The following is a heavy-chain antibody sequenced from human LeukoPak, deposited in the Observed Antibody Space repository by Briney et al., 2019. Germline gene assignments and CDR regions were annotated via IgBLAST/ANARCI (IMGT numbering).Heavy chain of an antibody. CDR3: ARVQWLVSQPVNYYYYYGMDV. V-gene: IGHV4-39*07. D-gene: IGHD6-19*01. CDR2: IYYSGST. Sequence: PSETLSLTCTVSGGSISSSSYYWGRIRQPPGKGLEWIGSIYYSGSTYYNPSLKSRVTISVDTSKNQFSLKLSSVTAADTAVYYCARVQWLVSQPVNYYYYYGMDVWGQGTTVTVSS. J-gene: IGHJ6*01. CDR1: GGSISSSSYY.